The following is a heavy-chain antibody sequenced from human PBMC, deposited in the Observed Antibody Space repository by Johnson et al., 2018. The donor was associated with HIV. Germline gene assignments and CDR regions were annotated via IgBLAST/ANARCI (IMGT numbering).Heavy chain of an antibody. CDR2: IGTAGDT. Sequence: EVQLLESGGGLVQPGGSLRLSCAASGFTFSSYDMHWVRQATGKGLEWVSAIGTAGDTYYPGSVKGRFTISRDNSKNTLYLQMNSLRAEDTAVYYCARAASDAFDIWGQGTMVTVSS. V-gene: IGHV3-13*01. CDR1: GFTFSSYD. J-gene: IGHJ3*02. CDR3: ARAASDAFDI.